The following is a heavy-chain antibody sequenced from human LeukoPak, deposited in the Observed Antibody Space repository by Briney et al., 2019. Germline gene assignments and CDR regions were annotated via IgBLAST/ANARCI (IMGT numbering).Heavy chain of an antibody. J-gene: IGHJ6*03. CDR1: GGTFSSYA. CDR2: IIPIFGTA. CDR3: ASEENSSSSGSAYYMDV. V-gene: IGHV1-69*06. D-gene: IGHD6-6*01. Sequence: ASVKVPCKASGGTFSSYAISWVRQAPGQGLEWMGGIIPIFGTANYAQKFQGRVTITADKSTSTAYMELSSLRSEDTAVYYCASEENSSSSGSAYYMDVWGKGTTVTVSS.